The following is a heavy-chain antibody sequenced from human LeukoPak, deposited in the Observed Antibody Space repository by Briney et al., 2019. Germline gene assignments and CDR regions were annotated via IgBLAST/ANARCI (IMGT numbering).Heavy chain of an antibody. CDR3: ARLDKFTMFRGIIVSAFDI. V-gene: IGHV5-51*01. CDR1: GYNFTTYW. J-gene: IGHJ3*02. Sequence: GESLKISCKGSGYNFTTYWIGWVRQTPGKGLERMGIIYPGDSDTKYSPSFQGQVTISADKSISTAYLQWSSLKASDTAMFYYARLDKFTMFRGIIVSAFDIWGQGRMVTVSS. D-gene: IGHD3-10*01. CDR2: IYPGDSDT.